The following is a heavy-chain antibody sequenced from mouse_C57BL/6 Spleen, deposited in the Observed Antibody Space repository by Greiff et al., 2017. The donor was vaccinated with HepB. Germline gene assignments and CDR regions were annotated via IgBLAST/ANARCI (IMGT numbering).Heavy chain of an antibody. D-gene: IGHD2-5*01. CDR3: ARGAYYSNYRYFDY. J-gene: IGHJ2*01. CDR2: IYPGGGYT. CDR1: GYTFTNYW. Sequence: VQLQQSGAELVRPGTSVKMSCKASGYTFTNYWIGWAKQRPGHGLEWIGDIYPGGGYTNYNEKFKGKATLTADKSSSTAYMQFSSLTSEDSAIYYCARGAYYSNYRYFDYWGQGTTLTVSS. V-gene: IGHV1-63*01.